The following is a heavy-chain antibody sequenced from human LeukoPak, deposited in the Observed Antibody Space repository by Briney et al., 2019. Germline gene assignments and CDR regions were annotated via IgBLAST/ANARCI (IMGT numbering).Heavy chain of an antibody. Sequence: GGSLRLSCAASGFTFSSYAMHWVRQAPGRGLDWVALIWYDGTNKYYAGSVKGRFTVSRDNSKNTLYLQMNSLRAEDTAVYYCARDAAGTCLDYWGQGTLVTVSS. D-gene: IGHD1-7*01. CDR3: ARDAAGTCLDY. J-gene: IGHJ4*02. CDR1: GFTFSSYA. CDR2: IWYDGTNK. V-gene: IGHV3-33*01.